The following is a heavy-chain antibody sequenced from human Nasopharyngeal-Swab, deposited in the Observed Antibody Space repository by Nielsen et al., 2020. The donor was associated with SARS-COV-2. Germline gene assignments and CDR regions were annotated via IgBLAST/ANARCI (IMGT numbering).Heavy chain of an antibody. J-gene: IGHJ3*02. CDR2: INTNTGHP. CDR1: GYTFTTYD. D-gene: IGHD4-17*01. Sequence: ASVNVSCKASGYTFTTYDLNWVRQAAGQGLEWMGWINTNTGHPTYAQGFTGRFVFSLDTSVSTAYLQISSLKAEDTAVYYCARDLRTDAFDIWGEGTMVTVSS. V-gene: IGHV7-4-1*02. CDR3: ARDLRTDAFDI.